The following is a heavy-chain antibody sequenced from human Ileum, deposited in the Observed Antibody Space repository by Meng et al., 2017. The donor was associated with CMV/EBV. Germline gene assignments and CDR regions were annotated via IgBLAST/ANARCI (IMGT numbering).Heavy chain of an antibody. J-gene: IGHJ4*02. CDR1: GGSISIGRHY. CDR2: LYYSGTT. D-gene: IGHD6-13*01. V-gene: IGHV4-39*07. Sequence: SGPRLLSPSGTLSLLSTVSGGSISIGRHYGGWFRQPPGKGLEWIGILYYSGTTYYNPSLKSRVTMSVGTSENQFSLKMNSVTAADTAVYYCARWSPESSSWSGFDFWGQGTLVTVFS. CDR3: ARWSPESSSWSGFDF.